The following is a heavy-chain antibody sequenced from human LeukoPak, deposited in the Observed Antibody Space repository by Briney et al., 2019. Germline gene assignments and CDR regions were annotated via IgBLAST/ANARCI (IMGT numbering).Heavy chain of an antibody. CDR3: ARVGWLAARPYYYYYMDV. V-gene: IGHV3-48*03. CDR2: ISSSGSFI. D-gene: IGHD6-6*01. CDR1: GFTFSSYE. Sequence: GGSLRLSCAASGFTFSSYEMNWVRQAPGKGLEWVSCISSSGSFIYYADSVKGRFTISRDNAKNSLYLQMNSLRAEDTAVYYCARVGWLAARPYYYYYMDVWGKGTTVTVSS. J-gene: IGHJ6*03.